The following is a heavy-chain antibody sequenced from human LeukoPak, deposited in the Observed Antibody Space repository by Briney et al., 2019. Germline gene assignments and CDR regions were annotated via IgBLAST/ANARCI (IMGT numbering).Heavy chain of an antibody. V-gene: IGHV3-30*04. Sequence: PGGSLRLSCAASGFTFSSYAMHWVRQAPGKGLEWVALISYDGSDKYYADSVKGRFTISRDNSKNTLYLHINSLRAEDTAVYYCVKDNPLDYWGQGTLVIVSS. J-gene: IGHJ4*02. CDR1: GFTFSSYA. CDR2: ISYDGSDK. D-gene: IGHD1-14*01. CDR3: VKDNPLDY.